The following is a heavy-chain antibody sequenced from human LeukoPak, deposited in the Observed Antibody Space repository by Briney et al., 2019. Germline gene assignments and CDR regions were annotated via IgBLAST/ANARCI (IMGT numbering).Heavy chain of an antibody. D-gene: IGHD2-8*01. J-gene: IGHJ4*02. CDR3: ATHQGYCTNGVCQLDY. V-gene: IGHV1-69*05. Sequence: SVKVSCKASGGTFSSYAISWVRQAPGQGLEWLGGIIPIFGTANYAQKFQGRVTITTDESTSTAYMELSSLRSEDTAVYYCATHQGYCTNGVCQLDYWGQGTLVIVSS. CDR2: IIPIFGTA. CDR1: GGTFSSYA.